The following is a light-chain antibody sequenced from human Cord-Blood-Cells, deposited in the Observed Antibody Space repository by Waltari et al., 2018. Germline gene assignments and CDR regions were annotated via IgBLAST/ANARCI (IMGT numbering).Light chain of an antibody. J-gene: IGLJ2*01. CDR2: SNN. CDR3: AACDDSLNGVV. V-gene: IGLV1-44*01. CDR1: SSNIGSNT. Sequence: QSVLTQPPSASGTPGQRVTISCSGSSSNIGSNTVNWYQQLPGTAPKLLISSNNQRPSGVPDRFSGSKSGTSASLAISGLQSEDEADYYCAACDDSLNGVVFGGGTKLTVL.